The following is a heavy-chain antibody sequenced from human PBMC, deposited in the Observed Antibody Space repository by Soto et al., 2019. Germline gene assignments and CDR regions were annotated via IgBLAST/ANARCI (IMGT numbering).Heavy chain of an antibody. CDR2: IFHSGST. Sequence: SETLSLTCTVSGGSISSSSYYWGWIRQPPGKGLEWIGSIFHSGSTYYNPSLKSRVTISVDRSKNQFSLKLSSVTAADTAVYYCARGGGWTFDYWGQGTLVTVSS. J-gene: IGHJ4*02. CDR1: GGSISSSSYY. V-gene: IGHV4-39*07. CDR3: ARGGGWTFDY. D-gene: IGHD2-15*01.